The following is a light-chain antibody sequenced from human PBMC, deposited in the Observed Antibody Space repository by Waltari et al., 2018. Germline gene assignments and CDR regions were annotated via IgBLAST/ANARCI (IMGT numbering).Light chain of an antibody. Sequence: SSELTQDPAVSVALGQTVRITCQGDTLRRHHASWFQQKPGQTPVVVVHGENNRPSGVPDRVSGSRTGNTVSLTIAGVQAEDEADYYCNSRDSSGDRLVFGGGTKLTVL. CDR2: GEN. V-gene: IGLV3-19*01. J-gene: IGLJ2*01. CDR1: TLRRHH. CDR3: NSRDSSGDRLV.